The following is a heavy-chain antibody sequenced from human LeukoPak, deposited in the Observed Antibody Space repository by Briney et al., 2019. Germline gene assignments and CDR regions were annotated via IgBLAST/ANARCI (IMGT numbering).Heavy chain of an antibody. CDR1: GFTFSNYY. V-gene: IGHV3-7*01. J-gene: IGHJ4*02. Sequence: GGSLRLSCTTSGFTFSNYYMSWVRQAPGKGLEWVANINQDGREQNYADSVKGRFTISRDNAKNTLYLQMNSLRAEDTAVYYCAALDHGHDYWGQGTLVTVSS. CDR2: INQDGREQ. CDR3: AALDHGHDY.